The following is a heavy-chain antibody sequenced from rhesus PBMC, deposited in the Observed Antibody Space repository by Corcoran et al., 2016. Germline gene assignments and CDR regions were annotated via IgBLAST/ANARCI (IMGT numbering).Heavy chain of an antibody. Sequence: QVQLQESGPGLVTPSETLSLTCAVSGGSFSGSSWTWIRQPPGQGVEWVGYIGGSGGSTYYNPSLKSRVTISTATSKNQFSLKLTSVTAADTGVYYGARNEYRHYGLDFWGQGVVVPVSS. CDR2: IGGSGGST. CDR3: ARNEYRHYGLDF. J-gene: IGHJ6*01. D-gene: IGHD4-23*01. CDR1: GGSFSGSS. V-gene: IGHV4S5*01.